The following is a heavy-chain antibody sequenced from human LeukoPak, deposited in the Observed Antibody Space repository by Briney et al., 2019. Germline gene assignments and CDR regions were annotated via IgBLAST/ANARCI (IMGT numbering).Heavy chain of an antibody. V-gene: IGHV3-48*02. CDR1: GFIFSPYS. J-gene: IGHJ4*02. D-gene: IGHD3-22*01. CDR3: ARGGSSGYYPDY. CDR2: ISGSSSTI. Sequence: PGGSLRLSCAASGFIFSPYSMIWVRQAPGKGLEWVSYISGSSSTIHSADSVKGRFTISRDNAKNSVYLQMNSLRDEDTAVYYCARGGSSGYYPDYWGQGTLVTVSS.